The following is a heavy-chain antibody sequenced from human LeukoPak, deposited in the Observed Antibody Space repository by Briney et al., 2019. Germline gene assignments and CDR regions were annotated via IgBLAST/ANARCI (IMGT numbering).Heavy chain of an antibody. V-gene: IGHV3-11*06. Sequence: PGGSLRLSCAASGFTFSDYYMSWIRQAPGKGLEWASYISSSSSYTNYADSVKGRFTISRDNAKNSLYLQMNSLRAEDTAVYYCARVRGYGYYYFDYWGQGTLVTVSS. J-gene: IGHJ4*02. CDR1: GFTFSDYY. D-gene: IGHD5-18*01. CDR3: ARVRGYGYYYFDY. CDR2: ISSSSSYT.